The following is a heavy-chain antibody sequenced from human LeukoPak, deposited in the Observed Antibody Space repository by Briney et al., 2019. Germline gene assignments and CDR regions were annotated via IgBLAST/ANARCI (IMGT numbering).Heavy chain of an antibody. CDR3: ARPYYYDSRIDP. Sequence: SQTLSLTCTVSGGSISSGDYYWSWIRQPPGKGLEWIAYMYYSGSTYYNPSLKSRVTVSADTSKNQLSLKLSSVTAADTAVYYCARPYYYDSRIDPWGQGILVTVSS. D-gene: IGHD3-22*01. CDR1: GGSISSGDYY. CDR2: MYYSGST. J-gene: IGHJ5*02. V-gene: IGHV4-30-4*01.